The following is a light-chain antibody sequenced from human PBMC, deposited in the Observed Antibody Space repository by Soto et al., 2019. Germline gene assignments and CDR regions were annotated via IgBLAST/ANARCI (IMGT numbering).Light chain of an antibody. Sequence: QSALTQPASLSGSPGQSITISCTGTSSDIGSSNYVSWYQQHPGKAPKLMIFDVSYRPSGISDRFSGSKSGNTASLTISGLQPEDEADYYCSSYTSSSVVFGGGTKLTVL. V-gene: IGLV2-14*03. CDR1: SSDIGSSNY. J-gene: IGLJ2*01. CDR3: SSYTSSSVV. CDR2: DVS.